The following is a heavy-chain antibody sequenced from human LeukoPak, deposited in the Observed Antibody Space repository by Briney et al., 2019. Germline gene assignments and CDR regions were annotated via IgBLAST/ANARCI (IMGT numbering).Heavy chain of an antibody. CDR1: GYTFTSYY. CDR3: AADPGGAAGNYYYYGMDV. V-gene: IGHV1-46*01. CDR2: INPSGGST. J-gene: IGHJ6*02. Sequence: ASVKVSCKASGYTFTSYYMHWVRQAPGQGLEWMGIINPSGGSTSYAQKFQGRVTITRDMSTSTAYMELSSLRSEDTAVYYCAADPGGAAGNYYYYGMDVWGQGTTVTVSS. D-gene: IGHD6-13*01.